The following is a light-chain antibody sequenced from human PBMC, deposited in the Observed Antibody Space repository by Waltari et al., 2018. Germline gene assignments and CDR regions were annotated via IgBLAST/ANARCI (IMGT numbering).Light chain of an antibody. J-gene: IGKJ2*01. V-gene: IGKV3-20*01. CDR3: QQYASSVLYT. Sequence: IVLTQSPGHLSLSPGDTASLTFKASQSLGKNYLAWYQHKPGQAPRLLIYGASSRAAGIPDRCSGSGSGTDFSLTISRLEPEDFSVYYCQQYASSVLYTFGQGTKLEIK. CDR2: GAS. CDR1: QSLGKNY.